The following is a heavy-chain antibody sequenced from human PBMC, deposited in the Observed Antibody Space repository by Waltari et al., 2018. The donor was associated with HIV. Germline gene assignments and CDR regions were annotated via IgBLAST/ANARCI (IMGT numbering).Heavy chain of an antibody. Sequence: QVQLVQFGTEVKKAGASVKVSCKTSGYTFTEYGISWVRQAPGQGLEWMGWISPYNCDAKYAQKLQGRVTMTTETSTKTAYMEVRSLRSDDTAVYYCARQGLQYSDGMDVWGHGTTVTVSS. CDR3: ARQGLQYSDGMDV. D-gene: IGHD4-4*01. CDR2: ISPYNCDA. J-gene: IGHJ6*02. V-gene: IGHV1-18*01. CDR1: GYTFTEYG.